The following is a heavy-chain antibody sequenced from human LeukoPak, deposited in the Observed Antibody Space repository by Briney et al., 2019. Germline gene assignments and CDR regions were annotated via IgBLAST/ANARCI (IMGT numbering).Heavy chain of an antibody. CDR1: GFTFSSYG. J-gene: IGHJ4*02. Sequence: PGGSLRLSCAASGFTFSSYGMHWVRQAPGKGLEWVAVISYDGSNKYYADSVKGRFTISRDNSKNTLYLQMNSLRAEDTAVYYCAKGSMVRGALDYWGQGTLVTVSS. V-gene: IGHV3-30*18. CDR2: ISYDGSNK. D-gene: IGHD3-10*01. CDR3: AKGSMVRGALDY.